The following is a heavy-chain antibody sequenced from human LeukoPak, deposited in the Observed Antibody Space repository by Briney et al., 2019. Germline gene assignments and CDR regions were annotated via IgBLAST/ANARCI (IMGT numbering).Heavy chain of an antibody. V-gene: IGHV4-4*02. J-gene: IGHJ5*02. CDR1: GGSISSSNW. D-gene: IGHD5-18*01. CDR3: AKGAGGFSYYNWFDP. CDR2: IYHSGTT. Sequence: SETLSLACAVSGGSISSSNWWSWVRQPPGKGLEWIGEIYHSGTTHYSPSLESRVTISVDTSKNQFSLKLASVTAADTAIYYCAKGAGGFSYYNWFDPWGQGTLVTVSS.